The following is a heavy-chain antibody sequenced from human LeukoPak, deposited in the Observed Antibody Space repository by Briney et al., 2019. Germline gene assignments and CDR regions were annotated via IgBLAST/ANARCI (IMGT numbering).Heavy chain of an antibody. Sequence: GGSLRLSCAASGFTFSNYWMQWVRQAPGKGLVWVSRINGEGGTSYADSVKGRFTTSRDNAKNTVHLQMNSLRAEDTAVYYCARDLVYGSGSCGHWGQGTLVTVSS. J-gene: IGHJ4*02. CDR2: INGEGGT. V-gene: IGHV3-74*01. CDR3: ARDLVYGSGSCGH. CDR1: GFTFSNYW. D-gene: IGHD3-10*01.